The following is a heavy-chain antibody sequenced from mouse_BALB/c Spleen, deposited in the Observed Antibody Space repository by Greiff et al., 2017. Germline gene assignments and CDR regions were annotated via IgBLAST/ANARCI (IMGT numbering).Heavy chain of an antibody. Sequence: EVKLVESGGGLVQPGGSLRLSCATSGFTFTDYYMSWVRQPPGKALEWLGFIRNKANGYTTEYSASVKGRFTISRDNSQSILYLQMNTLRAEDSATYYCARGDGYFDYWGQGTTLTVSS. V-gene: IGHV7-3*02. J-gene: IGHJ2*01. D-gene: IGHD2-3*01. CDR3: ARGDGYFDY. CDR2: IRNKANGYTT. CDR1: GFTFTDYY.